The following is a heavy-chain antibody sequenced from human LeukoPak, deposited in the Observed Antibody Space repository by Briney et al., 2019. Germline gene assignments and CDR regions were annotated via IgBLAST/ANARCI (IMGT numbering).Heavy chain of an antibody. V-gene: IGHV3-23*01. CDR2: ISGSGGST. Sequence: GGSLRLSCAASGSTFSSYAMSWVRQAPGKGLEWVSAISGSGGSTYYADSVKGRFTISRDNSKNTLYLQMNSLRAEDTAVYYCAKDTPITIFGVVPPGAFDIWGQGTMVTVSS. D-gene: IGHD3-3*01. CDR3: AKDTPITIFGVVPPGAFDI. CDR1: GSTFSSYA. J-gene: IGHJ3*02.